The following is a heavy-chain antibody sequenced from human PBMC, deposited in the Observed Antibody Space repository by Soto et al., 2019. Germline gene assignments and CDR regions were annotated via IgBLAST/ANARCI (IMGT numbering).Heavy chain of an antibody. D-gene: IGHD5-18*01. V-gene: IGHV1-69*06. CDR3: ASARGYSYCGWFDP. CDR1: GGTFSSYA. J-gene: IGHJ5*02. CDR2: IIPIFGTA. Sequence: PVKFSCKASGGTFSSYAISWVRQAPGQGLEWMGGIIPIFGTANYAQKFQGRVTITADKSTSTAYMELSSLRSEDTAVYYCASARGYSYCGWFDPWGQGTLVPVCS.